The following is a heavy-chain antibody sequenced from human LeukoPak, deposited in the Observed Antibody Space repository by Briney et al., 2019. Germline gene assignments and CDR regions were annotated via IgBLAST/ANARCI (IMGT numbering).Heavy chain of an antibody. V-gene: IGHV3-74*01. J-gene: IGHJ4*02. CDR3: ATVSRSSGRGYFDY. CDR2: MNSDGSST. Sequence: GGSLRLSCAASGFPFSNYWMHWVRQAPGKGLVWVSRMNSDGSSTSYADSVKGRFTISRDNAKNTLYLQMNSLGAEDAAVYYCATVSRSSGRGYFDYWGPGTLVTVSS. D-gene: IGHD6-19*01. CDR1: GFPFSNYW.